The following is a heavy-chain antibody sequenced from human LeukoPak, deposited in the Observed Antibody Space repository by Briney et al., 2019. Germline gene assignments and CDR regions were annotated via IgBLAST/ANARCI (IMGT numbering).Heavy chain of an antibody. CDR1: GFTFSNAW. D-gene: IGHD1-26*01. J-gene: IGHJ4*02. Sequence: PGGSLRLSCAASGFTFSNAWMNWVRQAPGKGLEWVGGIQSKTDGGTSDYAAPVKGRFTISRDDSKNTLYLQMNSLNTEDTAVYYCTTAPKWETQGTDYWGQGTLVTISS. V-gene: IGHV3-15*01. CDR2: IQSKTDGGTS. CDR3: TTAPKWETQGTDY.